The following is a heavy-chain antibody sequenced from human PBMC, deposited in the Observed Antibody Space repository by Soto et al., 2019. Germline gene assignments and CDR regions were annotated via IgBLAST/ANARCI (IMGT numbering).Heavy chain of an antibody. Sequence: ASVKVSCKASGYTFTSYGISWVRQAPGQGLEWMGWISAYNGNTNYAQKLQGRVTMTTDTSTSTAYMELRSLRSDDTAVYYCASSTSSGWYSENYYYYMDVWGKGTTVTVSS. CDR2: ISAYNGNT. CDR3: ASSTSSGWYSENYYYYMDV. CDR1: GYTFTSYG. D-gene: IGHD6-19*01. J-gene: IGHJ6*03. V-gene: IGHV1-18*01.